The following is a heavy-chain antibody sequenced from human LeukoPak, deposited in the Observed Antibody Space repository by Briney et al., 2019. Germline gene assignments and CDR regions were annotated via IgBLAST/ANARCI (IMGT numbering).Heavy chain of an antibody. V-gene: IGHV3-48*03. CDR2: ISSSGSTI. CDR3: AELGITMIGGV. D-gene: IGHD3-10*02. Sequence: GGSLRLSCAASGFTFSSYEMNWVRQAPGKGLEWFSYISSSGSTIYYADSVKGRFTISIDNDKNSLYLQMNSLRAEDTAVYYCAELGITMIGGVWGKGTTVTISS. J-gene: IGHJ6*04. CDR1: GFTFSSYE.